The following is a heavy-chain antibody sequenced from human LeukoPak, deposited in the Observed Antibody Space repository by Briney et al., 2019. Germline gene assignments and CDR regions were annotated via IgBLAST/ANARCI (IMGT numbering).Heavy chain of an antibody. Sequence: ASVKVSCKASGYTFSSYGISWVRRAPGQGLEWMGWLSAYNGNTNYAQKLQGRVTMTTDTSTSTAYMELRSLRSDDTAVYYCARDLPFYGSGSYAYYFDYWGQGTLVTVSS. CDR3: ARDLPFYGSGSYAYYFDY. J-gene: IGHJ4*02. V-gene: IGHV1-18*01. CDR1: GYTFSSYG. D-gene: IGHD3-10*01. CDR2: LSAYNGNT.